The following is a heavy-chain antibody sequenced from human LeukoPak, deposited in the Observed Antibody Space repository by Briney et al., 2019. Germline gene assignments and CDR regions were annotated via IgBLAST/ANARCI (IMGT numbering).Heavy chain of an antibody. J-gene: IGHJ6*02. D-gene: IGHD2-2*01. CDR3: ARDLGYCSSTSCYRYGMDV. CDR2: INSDGSST. CDR1: GXTFSNYW. V-gene: IGHV3-74*01. Sequence: GGSLRLSCAASGXTFSNYWMHWVRQAPGKGQVWVSRINSDGSSTSYADSVKGRFTISSDNAKNTLYLQMNSLRAEDTAVYYCARDLGYCSSTSCYRYGMDVWGQGTSVTVSS.